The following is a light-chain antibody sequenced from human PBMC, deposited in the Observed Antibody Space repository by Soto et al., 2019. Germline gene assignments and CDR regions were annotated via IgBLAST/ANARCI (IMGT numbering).Light chain of an antibody. V-gene: IGLV2-23*03. CDR1: SSDVGNYNL. CDR2: EGS. CDR3: CSYAGSNTFV. Sequence: QSALTHPASVSGSPGQSITISCTGTSSDVGNYNLVSWYQQHPGKAPKLMIYEGSKRPSGVSNRFSGSKSGNTASLTISGLQAEDEADYYCCSYAGSNTFVLGTGTKVTVL. J-gene: IGLJ1*01.